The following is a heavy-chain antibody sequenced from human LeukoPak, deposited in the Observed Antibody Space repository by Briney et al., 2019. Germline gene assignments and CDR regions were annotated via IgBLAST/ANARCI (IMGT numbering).Heavy chain of an antibody. Sequence: GGSLRLSCVTSGFTFSSYWMTWVRQAPGKGLEWVSVIYSGGSTYYTDSVKGRFTISRDNSKNTLYLQMNSLRAEDTAVYYCARDTTMVRGVMGYYYGMDVWGQGTTVTVSS. CDR2: IYSGGST. CDR3: ARDTTMVRGVMGYYYGMDV. J-gene: IGHJ6*02. CDR1: GFTFSSYW. D-gene: IGHD3-10*01. V-gene: IGHV3-53*01.